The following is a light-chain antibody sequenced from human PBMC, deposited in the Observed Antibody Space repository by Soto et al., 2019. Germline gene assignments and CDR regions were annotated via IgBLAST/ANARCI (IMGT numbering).Light chain of an antibody. CDR1: QGIRNF. V-gene: IGKV1-27*01. CDR2: AAS. CDR3: QKYSSVPV. J-gene: IGKJ3*01. Sequence: DIKMTQSPTSLSASVGDRVTITCRASQGIRNFVAWYQQKPGKAPKLLIYAASTLQSGVPSRFSGSGSGTDFTLTISSLQAEDVATYSCQKYSSVPVFGPGTKVEIK.